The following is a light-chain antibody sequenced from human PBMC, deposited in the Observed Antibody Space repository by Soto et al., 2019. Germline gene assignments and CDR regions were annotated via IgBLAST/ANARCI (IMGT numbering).Light chain of an antibody. J-gene: IGKJ5*01. CDR2: DAS. CDR1: QSVSSSY. CDR3: QQRSNWPPIT. V-gene: IGKV3D-20*02. Sequence: ESGLTQSPGTLSLSPGERATLSCRASQSVSSSYLAWYQQKPGQAPRLLIYDASNRATGIPARFSGSGSGTDFTLTISSLEPEDFAVYYCQQRSNWPPITFGQGTRLEI.